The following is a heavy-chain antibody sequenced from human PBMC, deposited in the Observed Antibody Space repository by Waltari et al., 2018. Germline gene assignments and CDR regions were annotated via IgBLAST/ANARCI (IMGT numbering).Heavy chain of an antibody. CDR3: AIGGVETSWYWRY. J-gene: IGHJ4*02. D-gene: IGHD6-13*01. V-gene: IGHV3-7*01. CDR1: ASTCRSSW. CDR2: IKTDGSET. Sequence: EVQVVESVGGLVQPGGSLRLSCAASASTCRSSWMTWVRQAPGKGVEWVANIKTDGSETYYVDSVKGRFTISRDNTKNSLYLQMSSLRAEDTAVYYCAIGGVETSWYWRYWGQGTLVTVSS.